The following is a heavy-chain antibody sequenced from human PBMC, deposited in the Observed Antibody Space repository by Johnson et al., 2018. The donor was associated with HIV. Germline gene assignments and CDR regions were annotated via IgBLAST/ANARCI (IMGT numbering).Heavy chain of an antibody. V-gene: IGHV3-66*01. J-gene: IGHJ3*02. CDR1: GFTVSSNY. CDR2: IYSGGST. Sequence: VQLVESGGGVVQPGRSLRLSCAASGFTVSSNYMSWVRQAPGKGLEWVSVIYSGGSTYYADSVKGRFTISRDHSKNPLYLHINSLRAEDTALYYCARGLQITFGGVIAPPDVFDIWGQGTMVTVSS. CDR3: ARGLQITFGGVIAPPDVFDI. D-gene: IGHD3-16*02.